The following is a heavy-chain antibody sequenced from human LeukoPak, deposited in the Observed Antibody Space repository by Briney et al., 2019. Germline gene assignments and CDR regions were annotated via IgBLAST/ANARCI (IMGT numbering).Heavy chain of an antibody. J-gene: IGHJ3*02. CDR2: IYYSGSI. D-gene: IGHD5-12*01. V-gene: IGHV4-59*12. CDR1: GGSIRSYH. CDR3: ARGPSGLRSPFNT. Sequence: SETLSLTCSVSGGSIRSYHWSWIRQPPGRRLEWIGNIYYSGSINYNPSFKSRVTISVDTSKNQFSLKLSSVTAADTAVYYCARGPSGLRSPFNTWGQGTTVTVSS.